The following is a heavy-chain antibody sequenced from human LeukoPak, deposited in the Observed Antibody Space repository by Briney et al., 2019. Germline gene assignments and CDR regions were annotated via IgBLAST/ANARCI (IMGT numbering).Heavy chain of an antibody. D-gene: IGHD6-19*01. CDR3: ARTNGAVAGTDFDY. CDR1: GYTFTSYD. V-gene: IGHV1-8*01. Sequence: ASVKVSCKASGYTFTSYDINWVRQATGQGLEWMGWMNPNSGITGYAQKFQGRVTMTRNTSISTAYMELSSLRSEDTAVYYCARTNGAVAGTDFDYWGQGTLVTVSS. J-gene: IGHJ4*02. CDR2: MNPNSGIT.